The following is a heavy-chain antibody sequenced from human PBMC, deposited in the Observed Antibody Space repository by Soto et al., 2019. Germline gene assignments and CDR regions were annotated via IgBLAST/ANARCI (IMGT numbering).Heavy chain of an antibody. J-gene: IGHJ4*02. V-gene: IGHV3-30*18. Sequence: QVQLVESGGGVVQPGRSLRLSCAASGFTFSSYGMHWVLQAPGKGLEWVAVISYDGSNKYYADYVKGRFTISRDNSKNKLYLQMNSLRAEDTAVYYCAKDLYGSGWYGSDYWGQGTLVTVSS. D-gene: IGHD6-13*01. CDR1: GFTFSSYG. CDR2: ISYDGSNK. CDR3: AKDLYGSGWYGSDY.